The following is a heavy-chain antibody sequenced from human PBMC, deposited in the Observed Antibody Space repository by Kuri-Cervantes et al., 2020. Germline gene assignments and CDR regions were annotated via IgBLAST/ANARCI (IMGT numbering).Heavy chain of an antibody. J-gene: IGHJ5*02. CDR2: IWYDGSNK. CDR3: TTDQLGMDPGFGYNWFDH. D-gene: IGHD7-27*01. CDR1: GFTFSSSG. V-gene: IGHV3-33*01. Sequence: SLKISCAASGFTFSSSGMHWVRQARGKGLEWVAVIWYDGSNKYYADSVKGRFTISRDNSKNTLYLQMNSLKTEDTAVYYCTTDQLGMDPGFGYNWFDHWGQGTLVTVSS.